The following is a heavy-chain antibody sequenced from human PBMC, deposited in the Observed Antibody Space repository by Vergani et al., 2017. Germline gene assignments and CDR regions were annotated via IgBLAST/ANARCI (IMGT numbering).Heavy chain of an antibody. CDR3: ARGGVDTAMVIVHYYYGMDV. Sequence: QVQLQESGPGLVKPSQTLSLTCTVSGASIRSGNYHWNWIRKAAGKGLEWIGYIYASGSTKYNPSLESRITMSVDTSKNQFSLKVRSVTAADTAVYYCARGGVDTAMVIVHYYYGMDVWGQGTTVTVSS. J-gene: IGHJ6*02. D-gene: IGHD5-18*01. CDR2: IYASGST. V-gene: IGHV4-61*02. CDR1: GASIRSGNYH.